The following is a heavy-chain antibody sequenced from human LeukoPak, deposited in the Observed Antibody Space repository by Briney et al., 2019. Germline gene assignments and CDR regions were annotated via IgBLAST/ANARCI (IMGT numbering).Heavy chain of an antibody. J-gene: IGHJ4*02. Sequence: GGSLRPSCAASGFTFSNYAMSWVRQAPGKGLEWVSAISGSGVSTYYADSVRGRLTISRDNSKKTLYLQIHSLRAGDTAVYYCVKGPIFDYWGQGTLVTVSS. CDR3: VKGPIFDY. CDR1: GFTFSNYA. CDR2: ISGSGVST. V-gene: IGHV3-23*01.